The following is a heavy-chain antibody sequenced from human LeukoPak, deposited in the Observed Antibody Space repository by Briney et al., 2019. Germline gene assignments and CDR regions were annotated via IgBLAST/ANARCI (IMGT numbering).Heavy chain of an antibody. J-gene: IGHJ4*02. D-gene: IGHD4/OR15-4a*01. CDR2: MNPNTGNP. CDR3: ARVLGGANSVHFDN. CDR1: GYTFGIYD. V-gene: IGHV1-8*03. Sequence: ASVKVFCKASGYTFGIYDISWVRQATGQGLEWMGWMNPNTGNPGYAQRFQGRVTITSDTSRSTVYMEMSSLRSEDTAVYYCARVLGGANSVHFDNWGQGTLVTVSS.